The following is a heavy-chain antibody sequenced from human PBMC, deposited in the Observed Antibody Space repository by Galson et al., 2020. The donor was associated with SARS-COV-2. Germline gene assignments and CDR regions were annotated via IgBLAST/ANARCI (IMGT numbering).Heavy chain of an antibody. CDR1: GFTFDDYA. Sequence: GGSLRLSCAASGFTFDDYAMHWVRQAPGKGLEWVSGISWNSGSIGYADSVKGRFTISRDNAKNSLYLQMNSLRAEDTALYYCAKVPLIAVADLDWYFDLWGRGTLVTVSS. CDR3: AKVPLIAVADLDWYFDL. D-gene: IGHD6-19*01. J-gene: IGHJ2*01. CDR2: ISWNSGSI. V-gene: IGHV3-9*01.